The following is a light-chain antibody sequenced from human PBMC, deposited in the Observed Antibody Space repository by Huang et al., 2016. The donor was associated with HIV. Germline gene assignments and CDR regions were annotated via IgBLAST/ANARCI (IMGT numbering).Light chain of an antibody. CDR3: LQDFNYPRT. J-gene: IGKJ1*01. V-gene: IGKV1-6*01. Sequence: AIQMTQSPSSLSASLGDRVTITCRASQAIRNDLGWYQHKPGKAPKLLIYAASELQVGVPLRFRGSGSGTDFTLIITSLQPEDVGTYYCLQDFNYPRTFGQGTTVKI. CDR2: AAS. CDR1: QAIRND.